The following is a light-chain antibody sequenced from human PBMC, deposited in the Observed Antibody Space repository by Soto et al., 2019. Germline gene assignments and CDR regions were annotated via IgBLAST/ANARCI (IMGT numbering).Light chain of an antibody. CDR3: MQGTHWPPYT. Sequence: VVMPQSPLSLPVTLGQPASISCRSSQSLVYSDGNTYLNWFQQRPGQSPRRLIYKVSNRDSGVPDRVSGSGSGTDFTLKISRVEAEDVGVYYCMQGTHWPPYTFGQGTKLEIK. J-gene: IGKJ2*01. CDR2: KVS. V-gene: IGKV2-30*01. CDR1: QSLVYSDGNTY.